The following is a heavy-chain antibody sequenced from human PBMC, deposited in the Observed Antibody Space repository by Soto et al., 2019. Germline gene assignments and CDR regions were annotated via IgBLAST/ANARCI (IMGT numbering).Heavy chain of an antibody. Sequence: QVQLQESGPGLVKPSGTLSLTCTVSGASISSSNWWSWVRQPPGKGLEWIGEVYHSGSTKYNPSLKSRVTMSVDKSKNQLTLNLSSVTAADTAVCFCASSNNYNWFDPWGQGTLVTVSS. CDR2: VYHSGST. V-gene: IGHV4-4*02. CDR3: ASSNNYNWFDP. J-gene: IGHJ5*02. CDR1: GASISSSNW. D-gene: IGHD1-20*01.